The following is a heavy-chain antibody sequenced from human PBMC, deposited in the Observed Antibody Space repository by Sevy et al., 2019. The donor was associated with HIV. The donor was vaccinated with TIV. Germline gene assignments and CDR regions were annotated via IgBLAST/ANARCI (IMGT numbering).Heavy chain of an antibody. CDR3: ARSNFRITMVRGVTPAFDY. Sequence: ASVKVSCKASGYTFTGYYMHWVRQAPGQGLEWMGWINPNSGGTNYSQKFQGRVTMTRDTSISTAYMELSRLRSDDTAVYYCARSNFRITMVRGVTPAFDYWGQGTLVTVSS. CDR1: GYTFTGYY. J-gene: IGHJ4*02. CDR2: INPNSGGT. D-gene: IGHD3-10*01. V-gene: IGHV1-2*02.